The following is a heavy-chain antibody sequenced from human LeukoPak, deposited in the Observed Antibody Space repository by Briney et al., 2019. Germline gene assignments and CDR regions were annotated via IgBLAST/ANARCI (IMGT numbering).Heavy chain of an antibody. Sequence: GESLKISCKGSGYSFTNYWIGWVRQMPGKGLERMGIIYPGDSDTRYSPSFQGQVTISADKSISTAYLQWSSLKASDTAIYYCARPITGAGTDLGYWGQGTLVTVSS. V-gene: IGHV5-51*01. CDR1: GYSFTNYW. CDR2: IYPGDSDT. D-gene: IGHD6-13*01. J-gene: IGHJ4*02. CDR3: ARPITGAGTDLGY.